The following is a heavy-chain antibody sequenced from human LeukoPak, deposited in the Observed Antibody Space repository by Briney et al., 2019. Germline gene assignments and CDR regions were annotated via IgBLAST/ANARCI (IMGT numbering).Heavy chain of an antibody. CDR1: GFSFDDYG. CDR2: INWNGDST. Sequence: PGGSLRLSCAASGFSFDDYGLTWVRQAPGKGLEWVSGINWNGDSTDYADSVKGRFTISRDNAKNSLYLQMNSLRAEDTAVYYCARELKGAIRFDYWGQGTLVTVSS. CDR3: ARELKGAIRFDY. D-gene: IGHD1-26*01. J-gene: IGHJ4*02. V-gene: IGHV3-20*04.